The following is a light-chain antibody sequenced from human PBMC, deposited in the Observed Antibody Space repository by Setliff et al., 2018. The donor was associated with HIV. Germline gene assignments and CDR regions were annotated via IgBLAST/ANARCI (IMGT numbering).Light chain of an antibody. J-gene: IGLJ1*01. CDR2: DVT. CDR1: SSDVGRYNH. Sequence: HSVLTQPASVSGSPGQSITISCNGTSSDVGRYNHVSWFQQHPGKAPKLMIWDVTNRPSGVSDRFSGAKSGSKSGSTASLTISGLQVDDVADYYCSSYTRNKTLIFGSGTK. CDR3: SSYTRNKTLI. V-gene: IGLV2-14*03.